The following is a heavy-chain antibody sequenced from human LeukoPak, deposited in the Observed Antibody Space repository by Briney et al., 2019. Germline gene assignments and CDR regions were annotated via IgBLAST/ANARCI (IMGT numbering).Heavy chain of an antibody. Sequence: GASVKVSCKASGFTFTGSAMQWVRQARGQRLEWIGWIVVGSGNTNYAQKFQERVTITRDMSTSTAYMELSSLRSEDTAVYYCAAVAVVITDAFDIWGQGTMVTVSS. CDR2: IVVGSGNT. D-gene: IGHD3-22*01. CDR1: GFTFTGSA. J-gene: IGHJ3*02. CDR3: AAVAVVITDAFDI. V-gene: IGHV1-58*02.